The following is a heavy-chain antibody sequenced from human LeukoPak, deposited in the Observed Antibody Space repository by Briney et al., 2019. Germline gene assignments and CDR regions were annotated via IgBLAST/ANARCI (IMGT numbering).Heavy chain of an antibody. CDR2: IYTSGST. CDR1: GGPISSGSYY. V-gene: IGHV4-61*02. CDR3: ARESTIFGVAAYMDV. J-gene: IGHJ6*03. D-gene: IGHD3-3*01. Sequence: SQTLSLTCTVSGGPISSGSYYWSWIRQPAGKALEWIGRIYTSGSTKYNPSLKCRVTISVDTSKNQFSLKLRSVTAADRAVYYCARESTIFGVAAYMDVWGKGTTVTVSS.